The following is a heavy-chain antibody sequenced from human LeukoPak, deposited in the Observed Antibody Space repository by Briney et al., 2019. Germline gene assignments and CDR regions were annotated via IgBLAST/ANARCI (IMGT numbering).Heavy chain of an antibody. Sequence: SETLSLTCAVYGGSFSGYYWSWIRQPPGKGLEWIGEINHSGSTNYNPSLKSRVTISVDTSKNQFSLKLSSVTAADTAVYYCARGHNTNTFMVRGVKTRYGMDVWGQGTRSPSP. CDR2: INHSGST. J-gene: IGHJ6*02. CDR3: ARGHNTNTFMVRGVKTRYGMDV. V-gene: IGHV4-34*01. D-gene: IGHD3-10*01. CDR1: GGSFSGYY.